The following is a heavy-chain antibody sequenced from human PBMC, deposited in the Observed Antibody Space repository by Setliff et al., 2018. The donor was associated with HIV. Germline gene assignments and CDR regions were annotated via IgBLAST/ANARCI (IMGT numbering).Heavy chain of an antibody. V-gene: IGHV3-11*04. D-gene: IGHD3-16*01. CDR3: VWGSGA. CDR1: GFTFSDYY. CDR2: ISSGSSTI. Sequence: PGGSLRLSCAASGFTFSDYYMSWIRQAPGKGLEWVAHISSGSSTINYADSVKGRFIISRDNSKNTLYLQMNNLRTEDTAVYYSVWGSGAWGQGTLVTVSS. J-gene: IGHJ4*02.